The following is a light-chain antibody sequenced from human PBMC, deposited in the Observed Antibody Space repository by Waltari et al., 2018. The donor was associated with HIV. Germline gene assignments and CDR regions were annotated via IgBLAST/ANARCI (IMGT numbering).Light chain of an antibody. V-gene: IGKV4-1*01. Sequence: DIVMTQSPDSLAVSLGARATFNCKSSQSVFFSSNKRNYISWYQQKPGQPPKLIIYWASTRQSGVPDRFSGSGSGTDFTLSISSLQAEDVAVYFCQQTYTTPPTFGGGTKVEI. J-gene: IGKJ4*01. CDR1: QSVFFSSNKRNY. CDR3: QQTYTTPPT. CDR2: WAS.